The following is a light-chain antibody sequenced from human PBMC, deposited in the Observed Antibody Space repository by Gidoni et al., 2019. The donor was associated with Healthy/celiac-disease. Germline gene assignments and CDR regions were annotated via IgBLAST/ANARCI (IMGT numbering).Light chain of an antibody. CDR3: HQYGSSLWT. V-gene: IGKV3-20*01. CDR1: QSVSSSY. Sequence: EIVLTQAPGTLSLSPGESANLACRASQSVSSSYLAWYQQKPGQAPRLLIYGASSRATGVTYRFSGSGSGTDFTLTISRLEPEDFAVYYCHQYGSSLWTFGQXTKVEIK. CDR2: GAS. J-gene: IGKJ1*01.